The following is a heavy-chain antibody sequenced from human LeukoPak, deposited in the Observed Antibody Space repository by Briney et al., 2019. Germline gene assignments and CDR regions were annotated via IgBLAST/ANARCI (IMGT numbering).Heavy chain of an antibody. D-gene: IGHD5-12*01. CDR1: GFTFSSYA. Sequence: PGGSLRLSCAASGFTFSSYAMSWVRQAPRKGLEWVSAISGSGGSTYYADSVKGRFTISRDNSKNTLYLQMNSLRAEDTAVYYCAKIEGGYDSEGHFDYWGQGTLVTVSS. CDR3: AKIEGGYDSEGHFDY. CDR2: ISGSGGST. J-gene: IGHJ4*02. V-gene: IGHV3-23*01.